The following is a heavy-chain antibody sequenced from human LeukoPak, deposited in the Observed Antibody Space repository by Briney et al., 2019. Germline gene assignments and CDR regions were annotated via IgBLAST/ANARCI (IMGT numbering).Heavy chain of an antibody. CDR3: ARYYGSGSPVGY. Sequence: GESLKISCKGSGYSFTSYWISWVRQMPGKGLEWMGRIDPSDSYTNYSPSFQGHVTTSADKSISTAYLQWSSLKASDTAMYYCARYYGSGSPVGYWGQGTLVTVSS. CDR1: GYSFTSYW. D-gene: IGHD3-10*01. CDR2: IDPSDSYT. J-gene: IGHJ4*02. V-gene: IGHV5-10-1*01.